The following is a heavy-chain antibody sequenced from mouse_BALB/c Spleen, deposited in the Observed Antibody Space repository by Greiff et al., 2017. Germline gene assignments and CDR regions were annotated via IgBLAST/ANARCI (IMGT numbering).Heavy chain of an antibody. J-gene: IGHJ4*01. CDR3: ARGGYGNYYAMDY. Sequence: VQLKQSGPELGKPGASVKISCKASGYSFTDYNMHWVKQSHGKSLEWIGYIYPYNGGTGYNQKFKSKATLTVDNSSSTAYMELRSLTSEDSAVYYCARGGYGNYYAMDYWGQGTSVTVSS. CDR1: GYSFTDYN. V-gene: IGHV1S29*02. CDR2: IYPYNGGT. D-gene: IGHD2-1*01.